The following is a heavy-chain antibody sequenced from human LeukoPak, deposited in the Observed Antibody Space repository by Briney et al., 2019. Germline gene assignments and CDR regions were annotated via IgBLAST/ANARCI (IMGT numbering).Heavy chain of an antibody. CDR3: AREGFNFDY. CDR2: ISYDGSNK. J-gene: IGHJ4*02. V-gene: IGHV3-30-3*01. Sequence: GGSLRLSCAASGFTFSSYAMHWVRQAPGKGLEWVAVISYDGSNKYYADSVKGRFTISRDNAKNSLYLQMNSLRAEDTAMYYCAREGFNFDYWGQGTLVTVSS. CDR1: GFTFSSYA.